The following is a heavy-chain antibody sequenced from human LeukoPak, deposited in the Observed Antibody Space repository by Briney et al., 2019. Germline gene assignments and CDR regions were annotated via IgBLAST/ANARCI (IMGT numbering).Heavy chain of an antibody. CDR3: ARARTYDILTGYDY. CDR1: VYTFTGYY. J-gene: IGHJ4*02. Sequence: GASVKVSCKASVYTFTGYYMHWVRQAPGQGREWMGWINPNSGGTNYAQKFQGRVTMTRDTSISTAYMELSRLRSDDTAVYYCARARTYDILTGYDYWGQGTLVTVSS. D-gene: IGHD3-9*01. CDR2: INPNSGGT. V-gene: IGHV1-2*02.